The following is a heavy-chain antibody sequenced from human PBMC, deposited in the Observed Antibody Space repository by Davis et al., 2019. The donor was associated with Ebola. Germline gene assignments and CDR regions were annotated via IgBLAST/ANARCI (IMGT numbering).Heavy chain of an antibody. J-gene: IGHJ4*02. CDR2: ISSNGGST. Sequence: ESLKISCAASGFTFSSYAMHWVRQAPGKGLEYVSAISSNGGSTYYANSVKGRFTISRDNSKNTLYLQMGSLRAEDMAVYYCARGRGPSYFDYWGQGTLVTVSS. D-gene: IGHD3-16*01. CDR1: GFTFSSYA. CDR3: ARGRGPSYFDY. V-gene: IGHV3-64*01.